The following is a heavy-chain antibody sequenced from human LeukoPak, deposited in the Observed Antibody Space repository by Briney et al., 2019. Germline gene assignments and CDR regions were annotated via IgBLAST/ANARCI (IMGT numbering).Heavy chain of an antibody. D-gene: IGHD2/OR15-2a*01. J-gene: IGHJ4*02. CDR1: GFSFTTYG. Sequence: PGGSLRLSCAASGFSFTTYGMSWVRQAPGKGLEWVANIKRDGSEKYYVDSVKGRFTISRDNAKNSLYLQMNSLRLEDTAVYYCVRDWAPASMQAAPFDCWGQGTLVTVSS. V-gene: IGHV3-7*01. CDR3: VRDWAPASMQAAPFDC. CDR2: IKRDGSEK.